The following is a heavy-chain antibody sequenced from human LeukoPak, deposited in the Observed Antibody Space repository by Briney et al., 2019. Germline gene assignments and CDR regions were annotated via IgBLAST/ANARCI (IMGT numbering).Heavy chain of an antibody. V-gene: IGHV3-30-3*01. J-gene: IGHJ6*02. CDR2: ISYDGSNK. CDR1: GFTFSSYA. D-gene: IGHD3-3*01. CDR3: ARDLKIFGVVILADYYCGMDV. Sequence: PGGSLRLSCAASGFTFSSYAMHWVRQAPGKGLEWVAVISYDGSNKYYADSVKGRFTISRDNSKNTLYLQMNSLRAEDTAVYYCARDLKIFGVVILADYYCGMDVWGQGTTVTVSS.